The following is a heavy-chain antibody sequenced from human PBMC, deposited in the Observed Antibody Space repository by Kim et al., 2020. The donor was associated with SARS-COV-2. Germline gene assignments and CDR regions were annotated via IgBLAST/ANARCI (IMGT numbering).Heavy chain of an antibody. CDR3: ARDFPLFSALDI. CDR1: GFTLSDFG. D-gene: IGHD3-3*01. J-gene: IGHJ3*02. CDR2: IWSDESQK. Sequence: GGSLRLSCVASGFTLSDFGMHWVRQAPGKGLEWVAVIWSDESQKYYVDSVKGRFTISRDNSKNTLFLQMKSLRVEDSATYYCARDFPLFSALDIWGQGTMVSVSS. V-gene: IGHV3-33*01.